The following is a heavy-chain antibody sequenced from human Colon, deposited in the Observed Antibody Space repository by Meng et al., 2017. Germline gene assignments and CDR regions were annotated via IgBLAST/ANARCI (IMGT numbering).Heavy chain of an antibody. CDR2: IRNKANSYTT. CDR1: GFTFSDHH. CDR3: VRVNGAGTSSGCLDY. J-gene: IGHJ4*02. V-gene: IGHV3-72*01. Sequence: GGSLRLSCAASGFTFSDHHIDWVRQAPGKGLEWVGRIRNKANSYTTEYAASVKGRFTVSRDDSKTSLYLQTNRLKTEDTAVYYCVRVNGAGTSSGCLDYWGQGTLVTVSS. D-gene: IGHD1-1*01.